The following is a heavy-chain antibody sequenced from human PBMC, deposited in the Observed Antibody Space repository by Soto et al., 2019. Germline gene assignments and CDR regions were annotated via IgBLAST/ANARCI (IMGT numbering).Heavy chain of an antibody. CDR1: GFTFSSYS. J-gene: IGHJ3*02. CDR2: ISSSSSYI. D-gene: IGHD2-15*01. V-gene: IGHV3-21*01. Sequence: PGGSLRLSCAASGFTFSSYSMNWVRQALGKGLEWVSSISSSSSYIYYADSVKGRFTISRDNAKKSLYLRMNSLRAEDTAVYYCARDLVVNPYGAFDIWGQGTMVTVS. CDR3: ARDLVVNPYGAFDI.